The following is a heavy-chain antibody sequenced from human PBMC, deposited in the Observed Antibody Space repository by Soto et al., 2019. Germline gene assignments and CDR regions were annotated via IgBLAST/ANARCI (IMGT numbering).Heavy chain of an antibody. CDR2: ISAGGGNT. CDR3: VKHSEYQLLSWFDP. D-gene: IGHD2-2*01. V-gene: IGHV3-23*01. Sequence: GGSLRLSCATSGFRFRTYALSWVRPAPGKGLEWVSGISAGGGNTFYADSVRGRFRISRDNSKNTLDLKMSSLRAEDTAFYYCVKHSEYQLLSWFDPWGQGTLVTVSS. CDR1: GFRFRTYA. J-gene: IGHJ5*02.